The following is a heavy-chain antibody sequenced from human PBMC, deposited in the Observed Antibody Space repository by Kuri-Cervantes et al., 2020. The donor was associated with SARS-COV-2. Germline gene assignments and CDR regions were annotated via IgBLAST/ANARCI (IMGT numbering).Heavy chain of an antibody. CDR3: ARVIPDSSLSGSFFFYYYGMDV. J-gene: IGHJ6*02. V-gene: IGHV3-30-3*01. CDR2: ISYDGNKK. CDR1: GFTFSSNA. D-gene: IGHD3-10*01. Sequence: GGSLRLSCAASGFTFSSNAMHWVRQAPGKGLEWVAVISYDGNKKYYADSVKGRFIISRDNSKNALYLQMNSLRAEDTAVYYCARVIPDSSLSGSFFFYYYGMDVWGQGTTVTVSS.